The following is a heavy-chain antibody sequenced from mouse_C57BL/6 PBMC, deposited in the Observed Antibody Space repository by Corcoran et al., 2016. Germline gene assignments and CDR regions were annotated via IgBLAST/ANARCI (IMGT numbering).Heavy chain of an antibody. CDR3: ARSYYDYDGGVYYVMDY. CDR2: INPNNGGT. J-gene: IGHJ4*01. CDR1: GYTFTDYN. V-gene: IGHV1-18*01. D-gene: IGHD2-4*01. Sequence: EVQLQQSGPELVQPGASVKIPCKASGYTFTDYNMAWVKQSHGKSLEWIGDINPNNGGTIYNQKFKGKATLTVDKSSSTAYMELRSLTSEDTAVYYCARSYYDYDGGVYYVMDYWGQGTSVNVSS.